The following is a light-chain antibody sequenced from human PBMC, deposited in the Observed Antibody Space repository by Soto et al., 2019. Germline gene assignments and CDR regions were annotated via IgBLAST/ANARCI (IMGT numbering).Light chain of an antibody. CDR3: QQRNNWPLT. CDR1: QSVSSN. CDR2: EAL. V-gene: IGKV3-11*01. J-gene: IGKJ4*02. Sequence: EIFVTQFPATPSGSPRGTATPPLRASQSVSSNLAWYQQKPGQAPRLLIYEALNRATGIPARFSGSGSGTDFTLTISSLEPEDFAVYYCQQRNNWPLTFGGGTKVDIK.